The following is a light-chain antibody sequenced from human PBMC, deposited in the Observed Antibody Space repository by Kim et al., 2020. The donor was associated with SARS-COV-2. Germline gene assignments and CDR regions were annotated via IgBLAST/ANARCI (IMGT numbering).Light chain of an antibody. CDR1: SSDVGGYNY. CDR2: DVS. CDR3: CSYAGSYTWV. V-gene: IGLV2-11*01. J-gene: IGLJ3*02. Sequence: QSALTQSRSVSGSPGQSVTISCTGTSSDVGGYNYVSWYQQHPGKAPKLMIYDVSKRPSGVPDRFSGSKSGNTASLTISGLQAEDEADYYCCSYAGSYTWVFGGGTQLTV.